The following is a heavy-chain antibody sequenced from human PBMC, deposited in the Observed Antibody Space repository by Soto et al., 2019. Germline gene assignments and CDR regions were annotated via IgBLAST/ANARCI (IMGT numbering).Heavy chain of an antibody. V-gene: IGHV3-30-3*01. CDR2: ISYDGSNK. J-gene: IGHJ2*01. CDR1: GFTFSSYA. Sequence: QVQLVESGGGVVQPGRSLRLSCAASGFTFSSYAMHWVRQAPGKGLEWVAVISYDGSNKYYADSVKGRFTISRDNSKNTLYLHMNSLRDEDTAVYYCARPLWRDDYNGGYFDLWGRGTLVTVSS. D-gene: IGHD4-4*01. CDR3: ARPLWRDDYNGGYFDL.